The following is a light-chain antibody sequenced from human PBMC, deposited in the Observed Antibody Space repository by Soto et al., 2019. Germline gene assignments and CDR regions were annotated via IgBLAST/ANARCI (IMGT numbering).Light chain of an antibody. CDR2: GAS. V-gene: IGKV3-15*01. CDR3: QQYNNWPPLT. CDR1: QRVSSN. Sequence: EIVMTQSPATLSVSPGERATLSCRASQRVSSNLACYQQKPGQAPRLLIYGASTRATGIPARFSGSGSGTEVALTISSLQSEDFAVYYCQQYNNWPPLTFGGGTKVEIK. J-gene: IGKJ4*01.